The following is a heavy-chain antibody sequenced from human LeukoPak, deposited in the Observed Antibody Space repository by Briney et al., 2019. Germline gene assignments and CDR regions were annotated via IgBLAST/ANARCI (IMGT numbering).Heavy chain of an antibody. D-gene: IGHD6-19*01. J-gene: IGHJ4*02. V-gene: IGHV4-34*01. CDR2: INHSGST. CDR3: ARSLAVAGTPFDY. CDR1: GGSFSGYY. Sequence: SETLSLTCAVYGGSFSGYYWSWIRQPPGTGLAWIGEINHSGSTNYNPSLKSRVTISVDTSKNQFSLKLSSVTAADTAVYYCARSLAVAGTPFDYWGQGTLVTVSS.